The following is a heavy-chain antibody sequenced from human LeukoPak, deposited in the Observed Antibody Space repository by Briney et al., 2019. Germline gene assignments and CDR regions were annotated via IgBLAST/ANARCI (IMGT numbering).Heavy chain of an antibody. J-gene: IGHJ6*03. CDR2: ISSSSSYI. CDR1: GFTFSSYS. CDR3: ARELSATSYYYYYYMGV. Sequence: GGSLRLSCAASGFTFSSYSMNWVRQAPGKGLEWVSSISSSSSYIYYADSVKGRFTISRDNAKNSLYLQMNSLRAEDTAVYYCARELSATSYYYYYYMGVWGKGTTVTVSS. V-gene: IGHV3-21*01. D-gene: IGHD5-24*01.